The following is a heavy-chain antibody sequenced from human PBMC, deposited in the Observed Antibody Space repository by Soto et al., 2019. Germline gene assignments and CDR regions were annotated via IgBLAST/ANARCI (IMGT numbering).Heavy chain of an antibody. J-gene: IGHJ4*02. Sequence: SETLSLTCTVSGGSISSDGYYWSWIRQHPGKGLEWIGYIYYNGYIYYNPSLKSRVTISEDTSKNQFSLKLSSVTAADTAVYYCARASNKRGNSYGPDYWGQGTLVTVSS. D-gene: IGHD5-18*01. CDR2: IYYNGYI. CDR3: ARASNKRGNSYGPDY. CDR1: GGSISSDGYY. V-gene: IGHV4-31*03.